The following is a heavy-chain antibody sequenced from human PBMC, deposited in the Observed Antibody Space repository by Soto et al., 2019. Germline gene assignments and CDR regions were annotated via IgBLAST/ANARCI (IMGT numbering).Heavy chain of an antibody. CDR1: GLTSSNCW. V-gene: IGHV3-30-3*01. D-gene: IGHD3-10*01. CDR2: ISYDGRNK. J-gene: IGHJ3*02. Sequence: GGSWRLSGAASGLTSSNCWLTWVARPPGRGLGGVAVISYDGRNKYYAKSVKGRFTISKDNPKNTLYLQMNSLRAADTAVYYCARSTTMAGAFDIWGQGTMVTVSS. CDR3: ARSTTMAGAFDI.